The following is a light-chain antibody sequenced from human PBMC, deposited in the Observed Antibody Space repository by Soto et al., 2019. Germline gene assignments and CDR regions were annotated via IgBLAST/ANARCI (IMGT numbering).Light chain of an antibody. CDR1: QSVSSF. V-gene: IGKV3-11*01. Sequence: EIVLTQSPATLSLSPGERATLSCRASQSVSSFLAWYQQKPGQAPRLLIYDASDRATGIPTRFSGSGSGTEFTLTISSLEPEDFAVYYCLQRSNWPLTFGGGTKVEMK. CDR3: LQRSNWPLT. CDR2: DAS. J-gene: IGKJ4*01.